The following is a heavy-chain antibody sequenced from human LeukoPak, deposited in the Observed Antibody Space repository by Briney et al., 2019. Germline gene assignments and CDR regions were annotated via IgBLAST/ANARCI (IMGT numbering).Heavy chain of an antibody. V-gene: IGHV4-39*01. J-gene: IGHJ6*02. Sequence: TSETLSLTCTVSGGSISSSSYYWGWIRQPPGKGLEWIGSIYYSGSTYYNPSLKSRVTISVDTSKNQFSLKLSSVTAADTAVYYCARRVVPAALYYYYGMDVWGQGTTVTVSS. D-gene: IGHD2-2*01. CDR2: IYYSGST. CDR3: ARRVVPAALYYYYGMDV. CDR1: GGSISSSSYY.